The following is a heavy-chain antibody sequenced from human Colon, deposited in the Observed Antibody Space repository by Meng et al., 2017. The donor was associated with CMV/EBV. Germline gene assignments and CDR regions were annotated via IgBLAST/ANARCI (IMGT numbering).Heavy chain of an antibody. Sequence: LSLSCATSGFNLNKAWMTWVRQAPGKGLVWVSRINSDGSSTSYADSVKGRFTISRDNAKNTLYLQMNSLRAEDTAVYYCARARKLDYWGQGTLVTVSS. CDR2: INSDGSST. V-gene: IGHV3-74*01. J-gene: IGHJ4*02. CDR3: ARARKLDY. CDR1: GFNLNKAW.